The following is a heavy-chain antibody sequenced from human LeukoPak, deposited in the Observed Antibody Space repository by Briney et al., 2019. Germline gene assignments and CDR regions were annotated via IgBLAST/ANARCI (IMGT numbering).Heavy chain of an antibody. V-gene: IGHV1-69*01. CDR2: IIPIFGTA. CDR1: GGTFSSYA. D-gene: IGHD6-13*01. CDR3: ASFSAAAGVYYYGMDV. Sequence: GSSVKVSRKASGGTFSSYAISWVRQAPGQGLEWMGGIIPIFGTANYAQKFQGRVTITADESTSTAYMELSSLRSEDTAVYYCASFSAAAGVYYYGMDVWGQGTTVTVSS. J-gene: IGHJ6*02.